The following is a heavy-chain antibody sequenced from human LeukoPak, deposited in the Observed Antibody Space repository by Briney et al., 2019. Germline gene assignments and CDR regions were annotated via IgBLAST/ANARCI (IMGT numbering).Heavy chain of an antibody. V-gene: IGHV3-23*01. D-gene: IGHD4-23*01. CDR1: GFSFSNYS. J-gene: IGHJ4*02. CDR3: AKDRRSYGGTSFDS. CDR2: ISDST. Sequence: GGSLRLSCAASGFSFSNYSMSWVRQAPGEGLEWVSAISDSTWYADSVKGRFTISRDSSQNTVYLQMNSLRAEDTAVYYCAKDRRSYGGTSFDSWGQGTLVTVSS.